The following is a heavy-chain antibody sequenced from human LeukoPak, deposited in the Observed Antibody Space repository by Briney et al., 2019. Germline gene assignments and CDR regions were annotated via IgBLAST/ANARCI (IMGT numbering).Heavy chain of an antibody. D-gene: IGHD2-15*01. CDR1: GGSISSSSYY. CDR3: ARGEIGNCSGGSCLNWFDP. Sequence: SETLSLTCTVSGGSISSSSYYWGWIRQPPGKGLEWIGNIYYSGSTYYNPSLKSRVTISVDTSKNQFSLKLSSVTAADTAVYYCARGEIGNCSGGSCLNWFDPWGQGTLVTVSS. V-gene: IGHV4-39*07. J-gene: IGHJ5*02. CDR2: IYYSGST.